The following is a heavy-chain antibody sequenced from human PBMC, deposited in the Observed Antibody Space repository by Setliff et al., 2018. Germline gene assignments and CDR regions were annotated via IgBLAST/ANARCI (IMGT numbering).Heavy chain of an antibody. Sequence: ASVKVSCKASGYIFTSYGFSWVRQAPGQGLEWMGWISTYNGKTNYAQKLQGRVTMTTDTSTSTAYMELRSLRSDDTAVYYCARSPPNRGVGQGHHMDVWGKGTTVTVSS. D-gene: IGHD1-26*01. CDR1: GYIFTSYG. J-gene: IGHJ6*03. CDR2: ISTYNGKT. CDR3: ARSPPNRGVGQGHHMDV. V-gene: IGHV1-18*01.